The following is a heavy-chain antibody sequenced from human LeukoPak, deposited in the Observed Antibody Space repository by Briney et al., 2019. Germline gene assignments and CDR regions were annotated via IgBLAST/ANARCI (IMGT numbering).Heavy chain of an antibody. J-gene: IGHJ4*02. CDR3: ARGGPTIFGVVISPFDY. D-gene: IGHD3-3*01. CDR2: INWNGGST. Sequence: GGSLRLSCAASGFTFDDYGMSWVRQAPGEGLEWVSGINWNGGSTGYADSVKGRLTISRDNAKNSLYLQMNSLRAEDTALSYCARGGPTIFGVVISPFDYWGQGTLVTVSS. CDR1: GFTFDDYG. V-gene: IGHV3-20*04.